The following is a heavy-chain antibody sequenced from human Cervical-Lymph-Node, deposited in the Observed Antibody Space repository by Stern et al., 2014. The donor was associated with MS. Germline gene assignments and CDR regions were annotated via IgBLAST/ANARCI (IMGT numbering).Heavy chain of an antibody. V-gene: IGHV3-21*01. CDR3: ARDTRFYGMDV. Sequence: EDQLVESGGGLVKPVGSLRLSCAASGFTFSSYSMNWVRQAPGKGLEWVSSISSSSSYIYYADSVKGRFTISRDNAKNSLYLQMNSLRAEDTAVYYCARDTRFYGMDVWGQGTTVTVSS. CDR1: GFTFSSYS. J-gene: IGHJ6*02. CDR2: ISSSSSYI.